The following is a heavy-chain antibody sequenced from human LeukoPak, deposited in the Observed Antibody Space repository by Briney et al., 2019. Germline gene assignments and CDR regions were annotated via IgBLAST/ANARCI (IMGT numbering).Heavy chain of an antibody. V-gene: IGHV3-48*01. CDR1: GFTFSSHS. J-gene: IGHJ4*02. CDR2: INPKGENI. Sequence: GGSLRLSCAASGFTFSSHSMNWVRQAPGKGLEGIAYINPKGENIHYADSVKGRFIISRDNAKNTLYLQMNSLGAEDTALCYCAAGGTSGWDLNYWGRGTWVTASS. CDR3: AAGGTSGWDLNY. D-gene: IGHD6-19*01.